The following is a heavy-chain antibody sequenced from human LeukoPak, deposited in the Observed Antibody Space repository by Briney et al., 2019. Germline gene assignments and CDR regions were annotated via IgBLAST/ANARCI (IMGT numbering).Heavy chain of an antibody. CDR1: GFTFSGYW. V-gene: IGHV3-30-3*01. D-gene: IGHD3-22*01. CDR2: ISYDGSNK. J-gene: IGHJ3*02. CDR3: ARDLYDSSESAFDI. Sequence: GGSLRLSCAASGFTFSGYWMHWVRQAPGKGLEWVGVISYDGSNKYYADSVKGRFTISRDNSKNTLYLQMNSLRAEDTAVYYCARDLYDSSESAFDIWGQGTMVTVSS.